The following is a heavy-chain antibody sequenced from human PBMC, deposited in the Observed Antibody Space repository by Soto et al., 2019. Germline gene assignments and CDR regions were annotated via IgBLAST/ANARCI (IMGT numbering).Heavy chain of an antibody. CDR2: IYYSGST. Sequence: PSETLSLTCTVSCGSISSYYWSWIRQPPGKGLEWIGYIYYSGSTNYNPSLKSRVTISVDTSKNQFSLNLSSVTAADTAVYYCARTPGYWGQGTLVTVSS. CDR3: ARTPGY. J-gene: IGHJ4*02. V-gene: IGHV4-59*12. CDR1: CGSISSYY.